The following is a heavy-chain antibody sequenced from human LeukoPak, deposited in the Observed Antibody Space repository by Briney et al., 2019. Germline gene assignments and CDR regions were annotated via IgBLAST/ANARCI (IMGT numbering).Heavy chain of an antibody. J-gene: IGHJ5*02. D-gene: IGHD3-22*01. CDR2: IYYSGST. Sequence: PSETLSLTCTVSGGSISSYYWSWIRQPPGKGLEWIGYIYYSGSTNYNPSLKSRVTISVDTSKNQFSLKLSSVTAADTAVYYCARVGGYYENRFDPWGQGTLVTVSS. CDR3: ARVGGYYENRFDP. V-gene: IGHV4-59*01. CDR1: GGSISSYY.